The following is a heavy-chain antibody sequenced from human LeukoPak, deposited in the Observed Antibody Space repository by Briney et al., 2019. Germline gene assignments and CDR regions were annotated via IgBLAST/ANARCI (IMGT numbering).Heavy chain of an antibody. CDR3: GRLTASGSTASGLNYFDS. D-gene: IGHD1-7*01. CDR1: GFTFTTYW. Sequence: PGGSLRLSCAASGFTFTTYWMSWVRQAPGKGLEWVAHIKRDGSEQFYVDSVKGRFTISRDNAKNSLYLQLNSLRAEDTAVYYCGRLTASGSTASGLNYFDSWGQGTLVTVSS. V-gene: IGHV3-7*01. J-gene: IGHJ4*02. CDR2: IKRDGSEQ.